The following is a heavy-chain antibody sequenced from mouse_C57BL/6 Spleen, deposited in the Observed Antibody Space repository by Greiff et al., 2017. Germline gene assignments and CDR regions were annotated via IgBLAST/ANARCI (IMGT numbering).Heavy chain of an antibody. CDR3: ARQGGTTVGYFDV. D-gene: IGHD1-1*01. Sequence: EVMLVESGGDLVKPGGSLKLSCAASGFTFSSYGMSWVRQTPDKRLEWVATISSGGSYTYYPDSVKGRFTISRDNAKNTLYLQMSSLKSEDTAMYYCARQGGTTVGYFDVWGTGTTVTVSS. CDR1: GFTFSSYG. J-gene: IGHJ1*03. V-gene: IGHV5-6*01. CDR2: ISSGGSYT.